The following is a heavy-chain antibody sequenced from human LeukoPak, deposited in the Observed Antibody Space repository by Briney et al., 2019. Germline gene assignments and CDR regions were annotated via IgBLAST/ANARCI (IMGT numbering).Heavy chain of an antibody. V-gene: IGHV4-59*01. D-gene: IGHD3-9*01. J-gene: IGHJ4*02. Sequence: SETLSLTCTVSGGSISSYYWSWIRQPPGKGLEWIGYIYYSGSTNYNPSLKSRVTISVDTSKNQFSLKLNSVTASDTAVYYFAGVTGYMIEDSFDYWGQGPLVTVSS. CDR3: AGVTGYMIEDSFDY. CDR1: GGSISSYY. CDR2: IYYSGST.